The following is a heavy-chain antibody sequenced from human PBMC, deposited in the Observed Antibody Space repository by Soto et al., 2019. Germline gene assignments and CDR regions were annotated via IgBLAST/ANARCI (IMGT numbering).Heavy chain of an antibody. CDR3: AILGYSYGYVGLLDY. CDR2: IYYSGST. D-gene: IGHD5-18*01. CDR1: GGSISSGGYY. Sequence: PSETLSLTCTVSGGSISSGGYYWSWIRQHPGKGLEWIGYIYYSGSTYYNPSLKSRVTISVDTSKNQFSLKLSSVTAADTAVYYCAILGYSYGYVGLLDYWGQGTLVTVSS. V-gene: IGHV4-31*03. J-gene: IGHJ4*02.